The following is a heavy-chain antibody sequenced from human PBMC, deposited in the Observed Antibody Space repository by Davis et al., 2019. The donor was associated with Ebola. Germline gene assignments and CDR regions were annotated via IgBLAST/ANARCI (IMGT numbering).Heavy chain of an antibody. CDR3: AREQLWFQGVDY. CDR2: IDWDDDK. Sequence: TLSLTCTVSGGSISSYYWSWIRQPPGKALEWLALIDWDDDKYYSTSLKTRLTITKDTSKNQVVLTMTNMDPVDTATYYCAREQLWFQGVDYWGQGTLVTVSS. D-gene: IGHD3-10*01. V-gene: IGHV2-70*18. J-gene: IGHJ4*02. CDR1: GGSISSYYW.